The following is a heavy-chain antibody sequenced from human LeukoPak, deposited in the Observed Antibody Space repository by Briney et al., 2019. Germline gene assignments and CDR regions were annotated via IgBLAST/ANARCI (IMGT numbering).Heavy chain of an antibody. Sequence: ASVKVSCKASGYTFTSYDINWVRQANGQGLEWMGWMNPNSGNTGYAQKFQGRVTMTRNTSISTAYMELSSLRSEDTAVYYCARGRAYYGSGSYYGDFDYWGQGTLVTVSS. CDR3: ARGRAYYGSGSYYGDFDY. CDR1: GYTFTSYD. CDR2: MNPNSGNT. V-gene: IGHV1-8*01. D-gene: IGHD3-10*01. J-gene: IGHJ4*02.